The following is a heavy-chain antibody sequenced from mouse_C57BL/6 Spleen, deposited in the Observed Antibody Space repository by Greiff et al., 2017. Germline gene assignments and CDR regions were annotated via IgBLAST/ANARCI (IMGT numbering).Heavy chain of an antibody. V-gene: IGHV1-64*01. CDR2: IHPNSGST. CDR3: ARYYDCDGGGADY. Sequence: VQLQQPGAELVKPGASVKLSCKASGYTFTSYWMHWVKQRPGQGLEWIGMIHPNSGSTNYNEKFKSKATLTVDKSSSTAYMHLTRLASADSAVYYWARYYDCDGGGADYWGQGTTLTVSS. CDR1: GYTFTSYW. J-gene: IGHJ2*01. D-gene: IGHD2-4*01.